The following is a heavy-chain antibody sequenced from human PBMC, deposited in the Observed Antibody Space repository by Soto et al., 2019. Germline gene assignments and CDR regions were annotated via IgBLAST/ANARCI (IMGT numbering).Heavy chain of an antibody. CDR2: INPASGGA. V-gene: IGHV1-2*02. J-gene: IGHJ4*02. CDR1: GGTFSSYA. D-gene: IGHD6-6*01. Sequence: GASVKVSCKASGGTFSSYAISWVRQAPGQGLEWMGWINPASGGATYAQKLQGRVSLTRDTSNSIAYMELSSLRSDDTAVYFCARDLGGSSSYLGYWGQGTPVTVSS. CDR3: ARDLGGSSSYLGY.